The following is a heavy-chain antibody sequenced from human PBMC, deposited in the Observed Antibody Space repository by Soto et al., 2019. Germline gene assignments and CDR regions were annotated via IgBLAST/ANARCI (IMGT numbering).Heavy chain of an antibody. V-gene: IGHV4-30-4*01. Sequence: PSETLSLTCTVSGGSISSGDYYWSWIRQPPGKGLEWIGYIYYSGSTYYNPSLKSRVTISVDTSKNQFSLKLSSVTAADTAVYYCARDHYYDSSLDYWGQGTLVTVSS. CDR2: IYYSGST. CDR3: ARDHYYDSSLDY. J-gene: IGHJ4*02. D-gene: IGHD3-22*01. CDR1: GGSISSGDYY.